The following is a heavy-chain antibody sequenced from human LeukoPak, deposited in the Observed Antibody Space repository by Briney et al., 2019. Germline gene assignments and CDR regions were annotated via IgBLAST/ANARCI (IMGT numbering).Heavy chain of an antibody. Sequence: PSQTLSLTCTVSGVSISSGSYYWSWIRQPAGKGLEWIGRIYASGSTNYNPSLKSRVTISVDTSKNQFSLKLSSVTAADTAVYYCATVDITGTPTGGYWGQGTLVTVSS. D-gene: IGHD1-20*01. V-gene: IGHV4-61*02. CDR1: GVSISSGSYY. CDR2: IYASGST. CDR3: ATVDITGTPTGGY. J-gene: IGHJ4*02.